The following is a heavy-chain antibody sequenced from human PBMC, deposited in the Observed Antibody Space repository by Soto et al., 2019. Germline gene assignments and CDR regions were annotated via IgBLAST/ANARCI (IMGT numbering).Heavy chain of an antibody. Sequence: GGSLRLSCAASGFMFSSYWMHWVRQAPGKGLVWVSYISSSSSTIYYADSVKGRFTISRDNAKNSLYLQMNSLRDEDTAVYYCARDHANAYYYDSSGFPYWGQGTLVTVSS. CDR3: ARDHANAYYYDSSGFPY. D-gene: IGHD3-22*01. J-gene: IGHJ4*02. V-gene: IGHV3-48*02. CDR2: ISSSSSTI. CDR1: GFMFSSYW.